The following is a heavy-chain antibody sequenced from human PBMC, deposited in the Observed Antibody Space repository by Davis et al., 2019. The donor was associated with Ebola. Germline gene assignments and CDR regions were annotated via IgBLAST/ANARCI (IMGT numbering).Heavy chain of an antibody. CDR1: GFTFSGSA. CDR3: ASQPSTGQWLVLYYGMDV. V-gene: IGHV3-73*01. Sequence: GGSLRLSCAASGFTFSGSAMHWVRQASGKGLEWVGRIRSKANSYATAYAASVKGRFTISRDASKNTAYLQMNSLRAEDTAVYYCASQPSTGQWLVLYYGMDVWGQGTTVTVSS. CDR2: IRSKANSYAT. J-gene: IGHJ6*02. D-gene: IGHD6-19*01.